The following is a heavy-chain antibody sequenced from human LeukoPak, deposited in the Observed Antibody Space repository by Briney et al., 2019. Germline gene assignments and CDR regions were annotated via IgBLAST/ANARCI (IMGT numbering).Heavy chain of an antibody. Sequence: SGGSLRLSCAASGVTFSSNAMSWVRQAPGKGLEWVSAVSVSADSTYYAGSVKGRFTISRDNSRNMVYLQMNSLRAEDTAVYYCAKASPYYDILTGDYYYFDYWGQGTLVTVSS. J-gene: IGHJ4*02. V-gene: IGHV3-23*01. D-gene: IGHD3-9*01. CDR2: VSVSADST. CDR1: GVTFSSNA. CDR3: AKASPYYDILTGDYYYFDY.